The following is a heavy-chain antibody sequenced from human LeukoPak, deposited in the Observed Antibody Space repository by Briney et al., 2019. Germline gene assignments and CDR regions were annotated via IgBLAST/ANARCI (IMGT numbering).Heavy chain of an antibody. D-gene: IGHD3-22*01. J-gene: IGHJ4*02. CDR1: GGSFSSYY. CDR2: IYYSGST. V-gene: IGHV4-59*01. CDR3: ARVDYDSSGYFDY. Sequence: PSETLSLTCTVSGGSFSSYYWSWIRQPPGKGLVWIGYIYYSGSTNYNPSLKSRVTMSIDTSKNQFPLKVTSVTAADTAVYYCARVDYDSSGYFDYWGQGTPVTVSS.